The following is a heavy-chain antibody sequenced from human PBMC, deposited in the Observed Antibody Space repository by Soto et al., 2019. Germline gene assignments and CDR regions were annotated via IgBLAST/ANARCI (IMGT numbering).Heavy chain of an antibody. CDR2: ISSSGSTI. CDR1: GFTFSYYY. V-gene: IGHV3-11*01. J-gene: IGHJ3*02. Sequence: NPGGSLRLSCAASGFTFSYYYMSWIRQSPGKGLEWVSYISSSGSTIYYADSVKGRFTISRDNAKNSLYLQMNSLRAEDTAVYYCAREAYDSSLNAFDIWGQGTMVTVSS. D-gene: IGHD3-22*01. CDR3: AREAYDSSLNAFDI.